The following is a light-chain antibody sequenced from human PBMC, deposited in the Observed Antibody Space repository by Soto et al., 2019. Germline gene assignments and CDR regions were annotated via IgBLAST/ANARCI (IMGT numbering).Light chain of an antibody. CDR1: QSVSSY. V-gene: IGKV3-11*01. CDR3: LQCNDWQFT. Sequence: DIVMTQSPAFVSASIGERVTLSCRASQSVSSYLAWYQQKPGQAPRPLMYDASNWASGIPARFSGSGSGTEFTLTIVSLEPEDFAVYYCLQCNDWQFTFGPGTRLE. J-gene: IGKJ5*01. CDR2: DAS.